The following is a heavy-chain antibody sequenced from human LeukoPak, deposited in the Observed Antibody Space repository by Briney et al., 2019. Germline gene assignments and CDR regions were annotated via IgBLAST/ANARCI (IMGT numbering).Heavy chain of an antibody. CDR2: IIPIFGTA. Sequence: SVKVSCKASGDTFSSYAISWVRQAPGQGLEWMGGIIPIFGTANYAQKFQGRVTITADESTSTAYMELSSLRSEDTAVYYCARDKGEYYYDSSGYRDAFDIWGQGTMVTVSS. V-gene: IGHV1-69*01. D-gene: IGHD3-22*01. CDR1: GDTFSSYA. J-gene: IGHJ3*02. CDR3: ARDKGEYYYDSSGYRDAFDI.